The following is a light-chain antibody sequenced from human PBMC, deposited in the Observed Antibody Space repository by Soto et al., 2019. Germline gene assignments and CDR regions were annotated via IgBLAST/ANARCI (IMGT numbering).Light chain of an antibody. CDR1: QSVSSY. CDR3: QERSNWPIT. Sequence: EIVLTQSPATLSLSPEERATLSCRASQSVSSYLAWYQQKPGQAPRLLISDASYRATGIPARFSGSGSGTDFTLTISSLEPEDFALYYCQERSNWPITFGQGTRLEIK. CDR2: DAS. J-gene: IGKJ5*01. V-gene: IGKV3-11*01.